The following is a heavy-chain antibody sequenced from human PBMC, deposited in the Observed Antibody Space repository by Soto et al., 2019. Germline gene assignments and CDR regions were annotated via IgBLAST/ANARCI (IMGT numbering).Heavy chain of an antibody. V-gene: IGHV1-69*13. CDR2: IIPIFGTA. D-gene: IGHD6-19*01. J-gene: IGHJ4*02. CDR1: GGTFSSYA. CDR3: ARDKRQNSSGWYPHY. Sequence: SVKVSCKASGGTFSSYAISWVRQAPGQGLEWMGGIIPIFGTANYAQKSQGRVTITADESTSTAYMELSSLRSEDTAVYYCARDKRQNSSGWYPHYWGQGTLVTVSS.